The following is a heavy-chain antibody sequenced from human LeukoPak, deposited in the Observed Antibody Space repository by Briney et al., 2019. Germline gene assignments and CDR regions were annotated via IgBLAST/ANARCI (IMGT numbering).Heavy chain of an antibody. CDR1: NYTFSNYG. J-gene: IGHJ1*01. D-gene: IGHD6-19*01. CDR3: ARDSSAFYGSEYFQH. CDR2: IGAYSGNS. Sequence: ASVKVSCKTSNYTFSNYGITWVHQAPGQGLEWMGWIGAYSGNSEFAQKFQGRITMTTDASSGTAYMELTNLTSDDTAVYFCARDSSAFYGSEYFQHWGQGTLVTVSS. V-gene: IGHV1-18*01.